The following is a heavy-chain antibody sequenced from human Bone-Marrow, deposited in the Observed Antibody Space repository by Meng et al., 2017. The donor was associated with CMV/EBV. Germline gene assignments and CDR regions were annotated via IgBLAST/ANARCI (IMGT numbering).Heavy chain of an antibody. Sequence: SETLSLTCTVSGGSISSYYWSWIRQPPGKGLEWIGYIYYSGSANYNPSLKSRVTMSADKSTNQFSLKLSSVTAADTAVYFCARSIVRNSWSYFGPWGQGTVVTVAS. CDR3: ARSIVRNSWSYFGP. J-gene: IGHJ4*02. V-gene: IGHV4-59*01. CDR1: GGSISSYY. CDR2: IYYSGSA. D-gene: IGHD6-13*01.